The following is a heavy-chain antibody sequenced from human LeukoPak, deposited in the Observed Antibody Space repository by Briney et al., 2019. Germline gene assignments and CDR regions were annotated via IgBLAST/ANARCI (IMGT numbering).Heavy chain of an antibody. CDR2: IDSDGSST. CDR1: GFTFSSYW. V-gene: IGHV3-74*01. Sequence: GGSLRLSCAASGFTFSSYWMHWVRQAPGKGLVWVSRIDSDGSSTSYADSVKGRFTISRDNAKNTLYLQMNSLRAEDTAVYYCARSAWVDCFDYWGQGTLVTVSS. D-gene: IGHD2-15*01. CDR3: ARSAWVDCFDY. J-gene: IGHJ4*02.